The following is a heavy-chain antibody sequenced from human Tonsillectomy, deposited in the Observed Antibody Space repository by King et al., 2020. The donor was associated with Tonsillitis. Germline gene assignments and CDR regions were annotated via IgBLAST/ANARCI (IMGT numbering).Heavy chain of an antibody. CDR3: ARCNRYGNNHFDY. V-gene: IGHV5-10-1*03. CDR2: IDPSDSYI. J-gene: IGHJ4*02. Sequence: VQLVESGAEVKKPGESLRISCKGSGYSFTTYWIIWVRQMPGKGLEGMGSIDPSDSYINYSPSFQGHVTISSDKSISTAYLQWSSLKASDTAIYYCARCNRYGNNHFDYWGQGPLVTVSS. D-gene: IGHD5-18*01. CDR1: GYSFTTYW.